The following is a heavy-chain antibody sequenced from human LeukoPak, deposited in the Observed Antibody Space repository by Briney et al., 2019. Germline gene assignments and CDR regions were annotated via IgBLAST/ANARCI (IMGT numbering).Heavy chain of an antibody. CDR1: GYTLTGYY. Sequence: ASVKVSCKASGYTLTGYYMHWVRQAPGQGLEWMGWINPNSGGTNYAQKFQGRVTMTRDTSISTAYMELSRLRSDDTAVYYCARDSRLGIAAAGKPTDYWGQGTLVTVSS. CDR2: INPNSGGT. D-gene: IGHD6-13*01. CDR3: ARDSRLGIAAAGKPTDY. V-gene: IGHV1-2*02. J-gene: IGHJ4*02.